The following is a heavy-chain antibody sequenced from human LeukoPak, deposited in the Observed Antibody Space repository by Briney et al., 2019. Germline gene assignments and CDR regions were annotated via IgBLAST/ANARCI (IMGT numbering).Heavy chain of an antibody. CDR1: GFPFSSYA. V-gene: IGHV3-23*01. CDR3: ARQMAY. CDR2: IGGSGGST. J-gene: IGHJ4*02. D-gene: IGHD2-8*01. Sequence: GGSLRLSCEASGFPFSSYAMNWVRQAPGKGLEWVSTIGGSGGSTYYADSVKGRFTISRDKSKNTVYLQMNSLRAEDTAVYYCARQMAYWGQGTLVTVSS.